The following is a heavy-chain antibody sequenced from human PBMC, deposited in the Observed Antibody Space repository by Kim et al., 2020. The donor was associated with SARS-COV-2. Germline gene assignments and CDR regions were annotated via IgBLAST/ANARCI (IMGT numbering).Heavy chain of an antibody. D-gene: IGHD6-19*01. CDR2: IYHSGST. J-gene: IGHJ4*02. CDR3: ARDTAVAAQTLYYFDY. CDR1: GGSISSSNW. Sequence: SETLSLTCAVSGGSISSSNWWSWVRQPPGKGLEWIGEIYHSGSTNYNPSLKSRVTISVDKSKNQFSLKLSSVTAADTAVYYCARDTAVAAQTLYYFDYWGQGTLVTVSS. V-gene: IGHV4-4*02.